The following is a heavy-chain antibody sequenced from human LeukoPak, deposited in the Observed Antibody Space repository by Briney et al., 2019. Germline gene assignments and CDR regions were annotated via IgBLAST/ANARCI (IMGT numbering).Heavy chain of an antibody. CDR2: INNDGSST. CDR3: ARVARGDYYYYYMDV. Sequence: PGGSLRLSCGASGFTFSGYWMHWVRQAPGKGLVWVSRINNDGSSTSYADSVQGRFTISRDNAKNTLYLQMNSLRAEDTALYYCARVARGDYYYYYMDVWGKGTTVTVSS. D-gene: IGHD3-10*01. CDR1: GFTFSGYW. V-gene: IGHV3-74*01. J-gene: IGHJ6*03.